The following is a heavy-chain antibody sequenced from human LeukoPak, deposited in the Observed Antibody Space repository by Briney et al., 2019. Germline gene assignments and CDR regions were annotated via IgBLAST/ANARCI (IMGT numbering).Heavy chain of an antibody. CDR3: AKDKEVPPYSSSWYHSFDY. J-gene: IGHJ4*02. V-gene: IGHV3-30*02. D-gene: IGHD6-13*01. Sequence: PGGSLRLSCAASGFTFSSYGMHWVRQAPGKGLEWVAFIRYDGSNKYYADSVKGRFTISRDNSKNTLYLQMNSLRAEDTAVYYCAKDKEVPPYSSSWYHSFDYWGQGTLVTVSS. CDR2: IRYDGSNK. CDR1: GFTFSSYG.